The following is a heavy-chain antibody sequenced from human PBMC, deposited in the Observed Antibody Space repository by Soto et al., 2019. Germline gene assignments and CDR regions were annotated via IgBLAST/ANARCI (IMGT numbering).Heavy chain of an antibody. CDR1: GYSFTGYY. Sequence: ASVKVSCKACGYSFTGYYMHCVRQAPGQGLEWMGWINPNSGGTNYTQKFQGWVTMTRDTSISTAYMELSRLRSDDTAVYYCAKQGDCSGGSCYFDYWGQGTLVTVSS. J-gene: IGHJ4*02. CDR2: INPNSGGT. D-gene: IGHD2-15*01. V-gene: IGHV1-2*04. CDR3: AKQGDCSGGSCYFDY.